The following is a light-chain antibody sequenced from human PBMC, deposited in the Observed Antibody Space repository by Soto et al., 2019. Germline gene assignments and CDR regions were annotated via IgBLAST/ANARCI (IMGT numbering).Light chain of an antibody. CDR1: QSVGNSY. CDR3: QQYDSSAAIT. J-gene: IGKJ5*01. CDR2: GAS. Sequence: EIVLTQSPGTLSLSPGERATLSCRASQSVGNSYLAWYQQKPGQAPRLLIYGASSRATGIPDRFSGSGSGTDFTLTISTLEPEDFAVYYCQQYDSSAAITFGQGTRLEIK. V-gene: IGKV3-20*01.